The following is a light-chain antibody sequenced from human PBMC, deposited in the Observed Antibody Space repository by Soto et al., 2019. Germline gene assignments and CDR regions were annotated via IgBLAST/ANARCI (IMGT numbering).Light chain of an antibody. Sequence: EIVMTQSPATLSVSPGERATLSCRASQSVSSNLAWYQQKPGQAPRLLISGASTRATGIPARFSGSGSGTEFTLTISSLQSEDFAVYYCQQYNSCPPAFGGGTKVEIK. CDR2: GAS. J-gene: IGKJ4*01. CDR3: QQYNSCPPA. CDR1: QSVSSN. V-gene: IGKV3-15*01.